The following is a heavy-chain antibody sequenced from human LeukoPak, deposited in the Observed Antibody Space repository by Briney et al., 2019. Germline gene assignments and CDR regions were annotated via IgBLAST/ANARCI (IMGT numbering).Heavy chain of an antibody. CDR2: IRGSGGST. CDR3: AKSVGDIWNYFDY. CDR1: GFAFSSYA. J-gene: IGHJ4*02. D-gene: IGHD3-3*01. Sequence: GGSLRLSCAASGFAFSSYAMSWVRQAPGKGLEWVSAIRGSGGSTYYAGSVKGRFTISRDNSKNTLDLQMNSLRVEDTAVYYCAKSVGDIWNYFDYWGQGTLVTVSS. V-gene: IGHV3-23*01.